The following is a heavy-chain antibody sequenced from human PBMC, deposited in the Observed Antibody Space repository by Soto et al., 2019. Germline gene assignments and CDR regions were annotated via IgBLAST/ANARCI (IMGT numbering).Heavy chain of an antibody. D-gene: IGHD3-10*01. CDR1: GDSISTYY. Sequence: QVQLQESGPGLVKPSETLSLTCTVSGDSISTYYWSWIRQPPGKGLEWIGYLYDSGGTHYNPSLKSRVTISXXTXKXXFSLKLTSVPAADTAVYYCARVTYYGSGTYYRLDVWGQGTRVTVSS. CDR3: ARVTYYGSGTYYRLDV. CDR2: LYDSGGT. V-gene: IGHV4-59*01. J-gene: IGHJ6*02.